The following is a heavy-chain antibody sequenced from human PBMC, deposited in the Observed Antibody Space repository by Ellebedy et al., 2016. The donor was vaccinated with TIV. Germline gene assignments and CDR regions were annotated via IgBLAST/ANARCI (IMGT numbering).Heavy chain of an antibody. J-gene: IGHJ3*02. CDR1: GYSFTGYY. CDR3: AREKGRLLWFGESHHNALEI. Sequence: ASVKVSXXASGYSFTGYYIHWVRQAPGQGLEWMGWINPNSGVANHTAKFQGRVTMTTDTSINTVYMYLDGLRSDDTAMYYCAREKGRLLWFGESHHNALEIWGQGTLVTVSS. V-gene: IGHV1-2*02. D-gene: IGHD3-10*01. CDR2: INPNSGVA.